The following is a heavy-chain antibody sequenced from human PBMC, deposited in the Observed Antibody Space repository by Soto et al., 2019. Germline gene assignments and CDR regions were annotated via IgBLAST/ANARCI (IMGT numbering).Heavy chain of an antibody. CDR3: DRSKQHIRFLVLWFDT. V-gene: IGHV4-59*03. J-gene: IGHJ5*02. CDR2: IFYNGTT. D-gene: IGHD3-3*01. Sequence: SETLSLTCTVSGGFISTYFWSWIRQVPGKGPEWIGYIFYNGTTNYNPSLKSRVTTSVDTSKNQFSLKLNSVTAADTAVYYCDRSKQHIRFLVLWFDTWGPGTQVTVSS. CDR1: GGFISTYF.